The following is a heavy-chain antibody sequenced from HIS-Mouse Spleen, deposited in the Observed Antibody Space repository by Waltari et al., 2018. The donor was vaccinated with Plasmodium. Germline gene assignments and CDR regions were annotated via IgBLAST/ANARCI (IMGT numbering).Heavy chain of an antibody. CDR1: SYA. D-gene: IGHD6-13*01. Sequence: SYAMHWVRQAPGKGLEWVAVISYDGSNKYYADSVKGRFTISRDNSKNTLYLQMNSLRAEDTAVYYCARAHTGYSSSWYYYGMDVWGQGTTVTVSS. CDR2: ISYDGSNK. V-gene: IGHV3-30*04. CDR3: ARAHTGYSSSWYYYGMDV. J-gene: IGHJ6*02.